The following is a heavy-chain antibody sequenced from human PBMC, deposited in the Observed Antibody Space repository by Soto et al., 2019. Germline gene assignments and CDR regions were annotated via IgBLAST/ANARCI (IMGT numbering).Heavy chain of an antibody. CDR3: AREGLEAVAMNWFDP. J-gene: IGHJ5*02. D-gene: IGHD6-19*01. Sequence: GGSLRLSCAASGFTFSSYAMHWVRQAPGKGLEWVAVISYDGSNKYYADSVKGRFTISRDNSKNTLYLQMNSLRAEDTAVYYCAREGLEAVAMNWFDPWGQGTLVTVSS. V-gene: IGHV3-30-3*01. CDR2: ISYDGSNK. CDR1: GFTFSSYA.